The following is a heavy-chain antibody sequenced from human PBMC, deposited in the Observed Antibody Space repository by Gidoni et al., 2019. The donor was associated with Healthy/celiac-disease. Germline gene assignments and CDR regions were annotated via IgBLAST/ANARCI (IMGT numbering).Heavy chain of an antibody. D-gene: IGHD6-19*01. V-gene: IGHV3-30*03. CDR3: ASTGYSSGWPGFDY. CDR1: GLTFSSYG. Sequence: QVQLVESGGGVVQPGRSLRLSCAASGLTFSSYGMHWVRQAPGKGLEWVAVISYDGSNKYYADSVKGRFTISRDNSKNTLYLQMNSLRAEDTAVYYCASTGYSSGWPGFDYWGQGTLVTVSS. CDR2: ISYDGSNK. J-gene: IGHJ4*02.